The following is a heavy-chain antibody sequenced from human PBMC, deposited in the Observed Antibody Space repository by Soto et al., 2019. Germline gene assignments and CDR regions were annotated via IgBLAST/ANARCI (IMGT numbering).Heavy chain of an antibody. CDR2: INAGNGNT. CDR3: AREPYYDILTGYHWNY. J-gene: IGHJ4*02. V-gene: IGHV1-3*01. CDR1: GYTFTSYA. D-gene: IGHD3-9*01. Sequence: ASVKVSCKASGYTFTSYAMHWVRQAPGQRLEWMGWINAGNGNTKYSQKFQGRVTITRDTSASTAYMELSSLRSEDTAVYYCAREPYYDILTGYHWNYWGQGTLVTVSS.